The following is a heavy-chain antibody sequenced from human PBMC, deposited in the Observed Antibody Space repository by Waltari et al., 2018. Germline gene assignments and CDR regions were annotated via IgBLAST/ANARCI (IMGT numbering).Heavy chain of an antibody. CDR3: ARGLRYCSSTSCFKSWFDP. Sequence: QVQLVQSGAEVKKPGSSVKVSCKASGGPFSSYATSWVRQAPGTGLEWMGGIIPIFGTANYAQKFQGRVTITADESTSTAYMELSSLRSEDTAVYYCARGLRYCSSTSCFKSWFDPWGQGTLVTVSS. D-gene: IGHD2-2*01. J-gene: IGHJ5*02. V-gene: IGHV1-69*12. CDR1: GGPFSSYA. CDR2: IIPIFGTA.